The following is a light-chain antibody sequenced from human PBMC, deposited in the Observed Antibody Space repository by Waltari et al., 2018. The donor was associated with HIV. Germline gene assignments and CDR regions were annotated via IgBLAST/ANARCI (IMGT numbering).Light chain of an antibody. V-gene: IGLV3-21*02. J-gene: IGLJ2*01. CDR1: AIGSKS. CDR3: QVWDSSSVHPVV. Sequence: SYVLTQPPSVSVAPGQTARITCGGNAIGSKSVHWYQQNPGRAAVLVVYDDDDLASGSLAGFSGSNPGNTATLTITRVEAGDEADYYCQVWDSSSVHPVVFGGGSRLTVL. CDR2: DDD.